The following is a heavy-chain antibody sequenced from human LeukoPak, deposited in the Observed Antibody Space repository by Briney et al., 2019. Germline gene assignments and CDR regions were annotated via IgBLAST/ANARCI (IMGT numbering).Heavy chain of an antibody. J-gene: IGHJ6*04. CDR2: IYHSGST. V-gene: IGHV4-4*02. Sequence: SETLSLTCAVSGGSISSSNWWSWVRQPPGKGLDWIGEIYHSGSTNYNPSLKSRVTISVDESKNQFSLKLSSVTAADTAVYYCARPFPLYSSSSFDVWGKGTTVTVSS. D-gene: IGHD6-6*01. CDR1: GGSISSSNW. CDR3: ARPFPLYSSSSFDV.